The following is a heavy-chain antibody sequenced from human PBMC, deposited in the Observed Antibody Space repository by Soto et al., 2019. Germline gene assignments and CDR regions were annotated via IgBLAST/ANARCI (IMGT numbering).Heavy chain of an antibody. CDR3: AAELGNTGYDGHDY. Sequence: QVQLVESGGAWVNLGGPLRLSCAASGLTSGRYARHWARRAPGKGLEWVAVIIYDGSNKHYADSVQGRFTISRDNSKNTLYLQMNSLRAEDTAVYYCAAELGNTGYDGHDYWGQGTLVTVSS. CDR1: GLTSGRYA. V-gene: IGHV3-30*04. D-gene: IGHD5-12*01. CDR2: IIYDGSNK. J-gene: IGHJ4*02.